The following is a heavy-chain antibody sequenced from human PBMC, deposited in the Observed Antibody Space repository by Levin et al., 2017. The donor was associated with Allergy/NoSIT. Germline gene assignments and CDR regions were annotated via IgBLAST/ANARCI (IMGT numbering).Heavy chain of an antibody. Sequence: GGSLRLSCAASGFTFSSYSMNWVRQAPGKGLEWVSYISSSSSTIYYAASVKGRFTISRDNAKNSLYLQMNSLRAEDTAVYYCAYGSGSYYYYYGLDVWGQGTTVTVSS. J-gene: IGHJ6*02. CDR1: GFTFSSYS. D-gene: IGHD3-10*01. CDR2: ISSSSSTI. V-gene: IGHV3-48*01. CDR3: AYGSGSYYYYYGLDV.